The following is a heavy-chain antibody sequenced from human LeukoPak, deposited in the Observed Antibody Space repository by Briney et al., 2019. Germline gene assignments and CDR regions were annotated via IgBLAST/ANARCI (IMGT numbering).Heavy chain of an antibody. D-gene: IGHD4-17*01. V-gene: IGHV1-2*06. J-gene: IGHJ4*02. CDR3: ARFRVYGDYYFDY. Sequence: ASVKVSCKASGYTFTGYYMHWVRQAPGQGLEWMGRINPNSGGTNYAQKFQGRVTMTRDTSISTAYMELSRLRSDDTAVYYCARFRVYGDYYFDYWGQGTLVTVSS. CDR2: INPNSGGT. CDR1: GYTFTGYY.